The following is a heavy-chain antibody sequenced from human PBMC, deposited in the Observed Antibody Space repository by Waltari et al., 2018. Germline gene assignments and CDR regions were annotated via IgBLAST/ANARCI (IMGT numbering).Heavy chain of an antibody. Sequence: QVQVLQSGTEVKRPGSSVKVSCTASGVTSTNAFTWVRQVPGQGLEYVGGIVPIVGTPNYAQRLRGRVTITADGSTSTLELASLTSEDTAIYYCARDYYDSSGWLWGQGTMVTVSS. CDR2: IVPIVGTP. J-gene: IGHJ3*01. CDR3: ARDYYDSSGWL. D-gene: IGHD3-22*01. CDR1: GVTSTNA. V-gene: IGHV1-69*12.